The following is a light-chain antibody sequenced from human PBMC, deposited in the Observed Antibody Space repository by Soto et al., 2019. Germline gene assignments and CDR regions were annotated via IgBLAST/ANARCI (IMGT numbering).Light chain of an antibody. CDR2: TNN. Sequence: QSVLTQPPSASGTPGQRVTISCSGSSSNIGSNTVNWYQQLPGTAPRLLMHTNNQRPSGVPDRFSGSKSGTSASLAISGFQSEDEADYYCAAWDDSLTVVVFGGGTKLTVL. CDR1: SSNIGSNT. J-gene: IGLJ2*01. CDR3: AAWDDSLTVVV. V-gene: IGLV1-44*01.